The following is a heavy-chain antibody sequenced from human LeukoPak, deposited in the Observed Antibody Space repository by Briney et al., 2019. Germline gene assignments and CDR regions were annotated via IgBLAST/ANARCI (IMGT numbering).Heavy chain of an antibody. V-gene: IGHV5-51*01. J-gene: IGHJ4*02. CDR1: GYSFTSYW. CDR2: IYPGDSDT. CDR3: ARLLWYGELFEYFDY. D-gene: IGHD3-10*01. Sequence: GESLKISCTGCGYSFTSYWIGWVRQMPGKGLEWMGFIYPGDSDTRYSPSFQGQVTISADKSISTAYLQWSSLKASDTAMYYCARLLWYGELFEYFDYWGQGTLVTVSS.